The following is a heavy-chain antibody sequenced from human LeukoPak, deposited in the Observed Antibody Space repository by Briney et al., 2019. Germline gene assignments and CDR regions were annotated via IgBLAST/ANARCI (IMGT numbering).Heavy chain of an antibody. CDR2: SSSSSSTI. D-gene: IGHD2-15*01. J-gene: IGHJ3*02. V-gene: IGHV3-48*01. CDR3: ARDNWDIVVVVAAPVDAFDI. CDR1: GFTFSSYS. Sequence: GGSLRLSCAASGFTFSSYSMNWVRQAPGKGLEWVSYSSSSSSTIYYADSVKGRFTISRDNAKNSLYLQMNSLRAEDTAVYYCARDNWDIVVVVAAPVDAFDIWGQGTMVTVSS.